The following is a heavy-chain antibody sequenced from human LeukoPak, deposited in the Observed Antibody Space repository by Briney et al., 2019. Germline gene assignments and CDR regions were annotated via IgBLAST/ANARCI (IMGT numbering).Heavy chain of an antibody. D-gene: IGHD1-14*01. CDR1: GFTVSSNY. J-gene: IGHJ4*02. Sequence: PGGSLRLSCAASGFTVSSNYMSWVRQAPGKGLEWVSVIYSGGSTYYADSVKGRFTISRDNSKNTLYLQMNSLRAEDTAVYYCARDRWNHPWGYWGQGTLVTVSS. V-gene: IGHV3-66*02. CDR2: IYSGGST. CDR3: ARDRWNHPWGY.